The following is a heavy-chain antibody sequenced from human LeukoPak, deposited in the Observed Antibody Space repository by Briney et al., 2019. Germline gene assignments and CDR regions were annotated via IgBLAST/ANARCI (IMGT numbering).Heavy chain of an antibody. V-gene: IGHV3-30*18. CDR3: AKDGVRSEAGYSGYPTFDP. CDR2: ISYDGSNK. CDR1: GFTFSSYG. J-gene: IGHJ5*02. D-gene: IGHD5-12*01. Sequence: PGRSLRLSCAASGFTFSSYGMHWVRQAPGKGLEWVAVISYDGSNKYYADSVKGRFTISRDNSKNTLYLQMNSLRAEDTAVYYCAKDGVRSEAGYSGYPTFDPWGQGTLVTVSS.